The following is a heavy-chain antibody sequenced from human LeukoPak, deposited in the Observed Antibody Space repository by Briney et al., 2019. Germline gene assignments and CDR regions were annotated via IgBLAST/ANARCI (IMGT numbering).Heavy chain of an antibody. D-gene: IGHD3-9*01. J-gene: IGHJ3*02. CDR1: GFTFSSYS. CDR2: ISSSSSYI. CDR3: ARDGPPTVLRYFEDGNAFDI. Sequence: PGGSLRLSCAASGFTFSSYSMNWVRQAPGKGLEWVSSISSSSSYIYYADSVKGRFTISRDNAKNSLYLQMNSLRAEDTAVYYCARDGPPTVLRYFEDGNAFDIWGQGTMVTVSS. V-gene: IGHV3-21*01.